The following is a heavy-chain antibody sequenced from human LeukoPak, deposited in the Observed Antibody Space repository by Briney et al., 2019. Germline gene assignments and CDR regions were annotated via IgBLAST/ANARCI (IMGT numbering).Heavy chain of an antibody. V-gene: IGHV4-59*12. Sequence: SETLSLTCTVSGGSISSYYWSWIRQPPGKGLEWIGYIYYSGSTNYNPSLKSRVTISVDTSKNQFSLKLSSVTAADTAVYYCARATVGQDFDYWGQGTLVTVSS. CDR2: IYYSGST. J-gene: IGHJ4*02. CDR3: ARATVGQDFDY. CDR1: GGSISSYY.